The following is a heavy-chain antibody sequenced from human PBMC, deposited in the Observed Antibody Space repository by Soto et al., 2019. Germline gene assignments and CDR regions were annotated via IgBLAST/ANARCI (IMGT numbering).Heavy chain of an antibody. D-gene: IGHD6-13*01. CDR2: FWTTGAT. Sequence: PSETLSLTCTVSGDSIRSGTYSWDWLRQSPGKGLEWIACFWTTGATYYNPSLKGRLTISLDTSKNQFSLNLNSVTAADTAVYFCASRPLAYFDYWGRGTQVTVSS. V-gene: IGHV4-39*01. CDR1: GDSIRSGTYS. CDR3: ASRPLAYFDY. J-gene: IGHJ4*02.